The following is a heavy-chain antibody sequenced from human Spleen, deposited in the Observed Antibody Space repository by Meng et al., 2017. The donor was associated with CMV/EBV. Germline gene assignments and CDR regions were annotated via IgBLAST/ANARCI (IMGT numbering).Heavy chain of an antibody. Sequence: SGASLSRGGYHWSWIRQQPGQGLEWIGYIYYSGDTDHNPSLKSRVTIAVDTSKNQFSLKLRSVTAADTAVYYCAGGRFLEWSPFDYWGQGILVTVSS. CDR3: AGGRFLEWSPFDY. J-gene: IGHJ4*02. CDR1: GASLSRGGYH. V-gene: IGHV4-31*02. D-gene: IGHD3-3*01. CDR2: IYYSGDT.